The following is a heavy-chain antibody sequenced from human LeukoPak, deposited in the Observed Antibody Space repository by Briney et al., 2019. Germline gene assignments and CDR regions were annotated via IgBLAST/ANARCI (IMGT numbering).Heavy chain of an antibody. Sequence: SETLSLTCTVSGGSISSSSYYWGWIRQPPGKGLEWIGSIYYSGSTYYNPSLKSRVTISVDTSKNQFSLKLSSVTAADTAVYYCARDAHPSYYYDSSRDAFDVWGQGAMVTVSS. J-gene: IGHJ3*01. D-gene: IGHD3-22*01. V-gene: IGHV4-39*07. CDR1: GGSISSSSYY. CDR3: ARDAHPSYYYDSSRDAFDV. CDR2: IYYSGST.